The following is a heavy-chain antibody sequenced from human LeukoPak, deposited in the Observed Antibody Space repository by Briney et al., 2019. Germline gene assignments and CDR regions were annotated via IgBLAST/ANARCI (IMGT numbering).Heavy chain of an antibody. V-gene: IGHV4-34*01. D-gene: IGHD6-6*01. CDR2: INHSGST. CDR1: GGSFSGYY. CDR3: ARGGIAARPNWFDP. Sequence: PSETLSLTCAVYGGSFSGYYWSWIRQPPGKGLEWIGEINHSGSTNYNPSLKSRVTISVGTSKNQFSLKLSSVTAADTAVYYCARGGIAARPNWFDPWGQGTPVTVSS. J-gene: IGHJ5*02.